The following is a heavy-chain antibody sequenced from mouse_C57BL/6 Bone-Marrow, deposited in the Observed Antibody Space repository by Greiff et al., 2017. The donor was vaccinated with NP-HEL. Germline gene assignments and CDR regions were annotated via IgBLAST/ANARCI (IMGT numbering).Heavy chain of an antibody. D-gene: IGHD1-1*01. J-gene: IGHJ2*01. CDR3: TRDYGSSYEYYFDD. Sequence: EVQLQQSGTVLARPGASVKMSCKTSGYTFTSYWMHWVKQRPGQGLEWIGAIYPGNSDTSYNQKFKGKAKLTAVTSASTAYMELSSLTNEDSAVYYCTRDYGSSYEYYFDDWGQGTTLTVSS. V-gene: IGHV1-5*01. CDR2: IYPGNSDT. CDR1: GYTFTSYW.